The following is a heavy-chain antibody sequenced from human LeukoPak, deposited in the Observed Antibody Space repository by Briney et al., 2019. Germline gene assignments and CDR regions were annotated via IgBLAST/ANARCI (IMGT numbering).Heavy chain of an antibody. J-gene: IGHJ6*04. CDR3: AELGITMIGGV. Sequence: PGGSLRLSCTASGFTFGDYVMSWVRQAPGKGLEWVSSISSSSSYIYYADSVKGRFTISRDNAKNSLYLQMNSLRAEDTAVYYCAELGITMIGGVWGKGTTVTISS. CDR2: ISSSSSYI. CDR1: GFTFGDYV. V-gene: IGHV3-21*01. D-gene: IGHD3-10*02.